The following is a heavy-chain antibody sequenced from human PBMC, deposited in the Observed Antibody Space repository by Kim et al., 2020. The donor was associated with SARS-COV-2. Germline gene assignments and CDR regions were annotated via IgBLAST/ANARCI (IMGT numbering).Heavy chain of an antibody. CDR1: GGTFSSYA. V-gene: IGHV1-69*13. CDR3: ARGGCSGGRCYFPYYYGMDV. J-gene: IGHJ6*02. D-gene: IGHD2-15*01. Sequence: SVKVSCKASGGTFSSYAISWVRQAPGQGLEWMGGIIPIFGTANYAQKFQGRFTITADESTSTAYMELSSLRSEDTAVYYCARGGCSGGRCYFPYYYGMDVWGQGTTVTVSS. CDR2: IIPIFGTA.